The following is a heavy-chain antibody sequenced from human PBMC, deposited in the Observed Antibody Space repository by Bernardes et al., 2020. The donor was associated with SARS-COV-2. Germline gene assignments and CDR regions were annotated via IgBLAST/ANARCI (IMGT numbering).Heavy chain of an antibody. V-gene: IGHV4-39*07. D-gene: IGHD2-15*01. Sequence: SETLSLTCTVSGGSISSSSYYWGWIRQPPGKGLEWIGSIYYSGSTYYNPSLKSRVTISVDTSKNQFSLKLSSVTAADTAVYYCARVDQWILGISDCSGGSCYPPYYFDYWGQGTLVTVSS. CDR1: GGSISSSSYY. CDR2: IYYSGST. CDR3: ARVDQWILGISDCSGGSCYPPYYFDY. J-gene: IGHJ4*02.